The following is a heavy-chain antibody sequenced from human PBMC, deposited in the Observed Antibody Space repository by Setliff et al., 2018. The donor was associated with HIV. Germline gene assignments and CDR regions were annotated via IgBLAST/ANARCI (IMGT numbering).Heavy chain of an antibody. J-gene: IGHJ6*03. CDR3: AKTYNWNDVHYYYMDV. CDR2: ISGWGGST. D-gene: IGHD1-1*01. V-gene: IGHV3-23*01. Sequence: GGSLRLSCAASGFTFSTYAMSWVRQAPGKGLEWVSGISGWGGSTYNADSGKGRFTISRDNSKNTLYRQMNSLRAEDTAVYYCAKTYNWNDVHYYYMDVWGKGTTVTVSS. CDR1: GFTFSTYA.